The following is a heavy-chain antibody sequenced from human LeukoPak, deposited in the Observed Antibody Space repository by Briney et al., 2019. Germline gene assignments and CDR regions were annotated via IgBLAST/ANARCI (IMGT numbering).Heavy chain of an antibody. CDR3: ARTTEGYCSSASCFGFSYSYYMDV. Sequence: PSETLSLTCTVSGDSISSYYWSWIRQPPGKGLEWIGYIYYSGSTNYNPSLKSRVTISVDTSKNQFSLKLSSVIAADTAVYYCARTTEGYCSSASCFGFSYSYYMDVWGKGTTVTISS. D-gene: IGHD2-2*01. CDR2: IYYSGST. J-gene: IGHJ6*03. V-gene: IGHV4-59*01. CDR1: GDSISSYY.